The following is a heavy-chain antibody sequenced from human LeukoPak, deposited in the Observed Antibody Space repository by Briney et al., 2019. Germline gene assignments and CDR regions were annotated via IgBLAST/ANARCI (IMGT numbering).Heavy chain of an antibody. CDR3: ARGPPSGGVGADAFDI. CDR1: GFTVSSNY. CDR2: IYSGRDT. V-gene: IGHV3-66*02. D-gene: IGHD1-26*01. J-gene: IGHJ3*02. Sequence: QTGGSLRLSCAASGFTVSSNYMSWVRQAPGKGLEWVSVIYSGRDTYYADSVKGRFTISRDNSKNTLYLQMNSLRAEDTAVYYCARGPPSGGVGADAFDIWGQGTMVTVSS.